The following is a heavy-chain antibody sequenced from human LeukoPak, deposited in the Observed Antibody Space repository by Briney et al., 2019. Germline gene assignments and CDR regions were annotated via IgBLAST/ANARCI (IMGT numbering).Heavy chain of an antibody. Sequence: SETLSLTCTVSGGSISSYYWSWIRQPPGKGLGLEWIGYIYYSGGTNHNPSLKSRVTISIDTSKNQVSLKLSSVTAADTAVYYCARLWDSSSSLDYWGQGTLVTVSS. CDR2: IYYSGGT. J-gene: IGHJ4*02. CDR3: ARLWDSSSSLDY. D-gene: IGHD6-6*01. CDR1: GGSISSYY. V-gene: IGHV4-59*08.